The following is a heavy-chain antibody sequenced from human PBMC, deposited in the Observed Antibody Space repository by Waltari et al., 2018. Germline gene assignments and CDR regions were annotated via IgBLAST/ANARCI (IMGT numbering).Heavy chain of an antibody. CDR3: ARDKDIVVVPAAMYCDY. V-gene: IGHV1-69*10. CDR1: GGTFSSYA. Sequence: QVQLVQSGAEVKKPGSSVKVSCKSSGGTFSSYAISWVRQAPGQGLEWMGRIIPILGRANNAQKCQGRVTIAADKSTSTAYLELSSLRSEETVVYYCARDKDIVVVPAAMYCDYWGQGTLVTVSS. J-gene: IGHJ4*02. CDR2: IIPILGRA. D-gene: IGHD2-2*01.